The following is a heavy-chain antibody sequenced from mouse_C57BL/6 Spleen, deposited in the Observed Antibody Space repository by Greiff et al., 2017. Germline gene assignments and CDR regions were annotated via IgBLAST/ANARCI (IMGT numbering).Heavy chain of an antibody. J-gene: IGHJ2*01. CDR1: GYAFSSSW. V-gene: IGHV1-82*01. CDR2: IYPGDGDT. CDR3: ARVGEVHFDY. Sequence: VQLQQSGPELVKPGASVKISCKASGYAFSSSWMNWVKQRPGKGLEWIGRIYPGDGDTNYNGKFKGKATLTADKSSSTAYMQLSSLTSEDSAVYFCARVGEVHFDYWGQGTTLTVSS.